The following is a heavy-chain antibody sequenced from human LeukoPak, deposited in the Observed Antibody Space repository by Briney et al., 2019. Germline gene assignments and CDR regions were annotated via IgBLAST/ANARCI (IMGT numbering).Heavy chain of an antibody. CDR3: ARSTNWEINY. J-gene: IGHJ4*02. CDR1: GYTFRSYG. Sequence: VASVKVSCKASGYTFRSYGISWVRQAPGQGLEWMGWISAKSGDTHYAQNLQGRVTMTTDTSTSTAYMELRSLGSDDTAVYYCARSTNWEINYWGQGTLVTVSS. CDR2: ISAKSGDT. D-gene: IGHD7-27*01. V-gene: IGHV1-18*01.